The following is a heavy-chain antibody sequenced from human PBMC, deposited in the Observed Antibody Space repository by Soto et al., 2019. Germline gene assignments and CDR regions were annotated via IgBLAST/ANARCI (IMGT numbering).Heavy chain of an antibody. D-gene: IGHD6-6*01. CDR3: ARPEYSSSSFFDY. CDR1: GFTFSSYW. J-gene: IGHJ4*02. V-gene: IGHV3-7*01. CDR2: IKQDGSEK. Sequence: GGSLRLSCAASGFTFSSYWMSWVRQAPGKGLEWVANIKQDGSEKYYVDSVKGRFTISRDNAKNSLYLQMNSLRAEDTAVYYCARPEYSSSSFFDYWGQGTLVTVSS.